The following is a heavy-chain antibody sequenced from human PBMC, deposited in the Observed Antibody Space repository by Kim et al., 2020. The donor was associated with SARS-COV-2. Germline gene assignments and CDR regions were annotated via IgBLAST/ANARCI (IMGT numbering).Heavy chain of an antibody. CDR1: GFTFSSYA. V-gene: IGHV3-30*04. J-gene: IGHJ4*02. Sequence: GGSLRLSCAASGFTFSSYAMHWVRQAPGKGLEWVAVISYDGSNKYYADSVKGRFTISRDNSKNTLYLQMNSLRAEDTAVYYCASGGRFGELWLFDYWGQGTLDTVSS. CDR3: ASGGRFGELWLFDY. CDR2: ISYDGSNK. D-gene: IGHD3-10*01.